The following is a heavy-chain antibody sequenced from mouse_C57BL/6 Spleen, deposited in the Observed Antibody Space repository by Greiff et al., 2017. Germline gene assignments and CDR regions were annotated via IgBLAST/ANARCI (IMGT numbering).Heavy chain of an antibody. J-gene: IGHJ1*03. CDR2: INPNYGTT. Sequence: VQLQQSGPELVTPGASVKISCKASGYSFTDYNMNWVKQSNGKSLEWIGVINPNYGTTSYNQKFKGKATLTVEQSSSTAYMELNSLTSEDSAVYYCARGGDYDYDDWYFDVWGTGTTVTVSS. D-gene: IGHD2-4*01. V-gene: IGHV1-39*01. CDR1: GYSFTDYN. CDR3: ARGGDYDYDDWYFDV.